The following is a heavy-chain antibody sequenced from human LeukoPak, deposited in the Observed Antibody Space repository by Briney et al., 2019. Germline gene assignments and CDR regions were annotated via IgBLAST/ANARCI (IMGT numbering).Heavy chain of an antibody. Sequence: SQTLSLTCAVYGGSFGGYYWNWIRQPPGKGLEWIGEINHSGSPNYNPSLKSRVTISVDTSKNQFSLKLSSVTAADTAVYYCARVGQFAFDIWGQGTMVTVSS. D-gene: IGHD5-24*01. CDR2: INHSGSP. CDR1: GGSFGGYY. V-gene: IGHV4-34*01. CDR3: ARVGQFAFDI. J-gene: IGHJ3*02.